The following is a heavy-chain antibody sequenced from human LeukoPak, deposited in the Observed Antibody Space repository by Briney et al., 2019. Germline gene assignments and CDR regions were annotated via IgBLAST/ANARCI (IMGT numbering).Heavy chain of an antibody. D-gene: IGHD3-16*01. Sequence: ASVKVSCKASGYTFTGYYMHWVRQAPGQGLEWMGWVNPNSGNTGYAQMFQGRVTITRNTSISTAYMEMSSLTSEDTAVYYCARAPTWTGYYYYMDVWGKGTTVTVSS. CDR3: ARAPTWTGYYYYMDV. CDR2: VNPNSGNT. J-gene: IGHJ6*03. CDR1: GYTFTGYY. V-gene: IGHV1-8*03.